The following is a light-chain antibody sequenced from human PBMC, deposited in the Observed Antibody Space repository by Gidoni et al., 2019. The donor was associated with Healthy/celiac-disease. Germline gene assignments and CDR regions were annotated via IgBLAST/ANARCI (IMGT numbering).Light chain of an antibody. J-gene: IGKJ1*01. CDR2: GAS. Sequence: EIVMTQSPATLSVSPGERATLSCRASQSVSSNLAWYKQKTGQAPRLLIYGASTSATGIPARFSGSGSGTEFTLTISSLQSEDFAVFYCQQYNNWPPVDTFXQXTKVEIK. CDR1: QSVSSN. V-gene: IGKV3-15*01. CDR3: QQYNNWPPVDT.